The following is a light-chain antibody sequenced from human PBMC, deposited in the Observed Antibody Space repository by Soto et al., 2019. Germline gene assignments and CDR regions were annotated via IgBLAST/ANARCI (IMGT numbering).Light chain of an antibody. CDR2: DVS. CDR3: SSYTTSNTLV. V-gene: IGLV2-14*01. Sequence: QSALIQPASVSGSPRQSITISCTGTSSDVGGYNFVSWYQQHPGKAPKLMIYDVSNRPSGVSNRFSGSKSGNTASLTISGLQAEDEADYYCSSYTTSNTLVFGGGTKVTVL. CDR1: SSDVGGYNF. J-gene: IGLJ3*02.